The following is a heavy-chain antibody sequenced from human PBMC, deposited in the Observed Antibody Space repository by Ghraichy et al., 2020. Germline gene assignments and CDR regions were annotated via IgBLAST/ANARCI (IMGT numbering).Heavy chain of an antibody. CDR1: GGSFRGYY. CDR2: INHSGSN. J-gene: IGHJ4*02. CDR3: ARGWFFDY. Sequence: SETLSLTCAVYGGSFRGYYWSWIRQPPGKGLEWIGEINHSGSNNYNPSLKSRVTISVDTSKNQFSLKLSSVTAADTAVYYCARGWFFDYWGQGTLVTVSS. D-gene: IGHD3-22*01. V-gene: IGHV4-34*01.